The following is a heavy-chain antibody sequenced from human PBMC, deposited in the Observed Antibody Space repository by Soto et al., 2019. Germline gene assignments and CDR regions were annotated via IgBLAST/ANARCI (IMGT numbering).Heavy chain of an antibody. CDR3: ASGSSRKPGAFDI. V-gene: IGHV4-4*02. D-gene: IGHD6-6*01. CDR1: SGSISSSNW. J-gene: IGHJ3*02. Sequence: SETLSLTCAVSSGSISSSNWWSWVRQPPGKGLEWIGEIYHSGSTNYNPSLKSRVTISVDKSKNQFSLKLSSVTAADTAVYYCASGSSRKPGAFDIWGQGTMVTVSS. CDR2: IYHSGST.